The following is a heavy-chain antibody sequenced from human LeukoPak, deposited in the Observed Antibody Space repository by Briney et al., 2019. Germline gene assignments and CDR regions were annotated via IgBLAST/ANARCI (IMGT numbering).Heavy chain of an antibody. CDR1: GFTFSSYW. CDR2: IKQDGSEK. J-gene: IGHJ3*02. CDR3: ARDWPTYYYDSSGYYQANAFDI. Sequence: GGSLRLSCTASGFTFSSYWMSWVRQAPGKGLEWVANIKQDGSEKYYADSVKGRFTISRDNSKNTLYLQMNSLRAEDTAVYYCARDWPTYYYDSSGYYQANAFDIWGQGTMVTVSS. V-gene: IGHV3-7*01. D-gene: IGHD3-22*01.